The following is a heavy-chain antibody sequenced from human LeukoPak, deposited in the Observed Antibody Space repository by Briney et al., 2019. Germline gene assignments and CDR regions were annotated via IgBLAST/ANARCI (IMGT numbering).Heavy chain of an antibody. CDR3: ARAIGELEPRFYYFDY. CDR1: GGSISSGGYY. CDR2: IYHSGST. J-gene: IGHJ4*02. V-gene: IGHV4-30-2*01. Sequence: SETLPLTCTVSGGSISSGGYYWSWIRQPPGKGLEWIGYIYHSGSTYYNPSLKSRVTISVDRSKNQFSLKLSSVTAADTAAYYCARAIGELEPRFYYFDYWGQGTLVTVSS. D-gene: IGHD1-14*01.